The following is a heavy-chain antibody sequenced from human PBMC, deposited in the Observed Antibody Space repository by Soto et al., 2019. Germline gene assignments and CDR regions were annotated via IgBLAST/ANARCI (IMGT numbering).Heavy chain of an antibody. J-gene: IGHJ4*02. D-gene: IGHD2-15*01. CDR2: VRGTGRTT. CDR3: TKDVLYCGGGSCLVGPSYTFDH. CDR1: GFAFSAYA. V-gene: IGHV3-23*01. Sequence: GGSLRLSCAASGFAFSAYAMNWVRHTPRSGLEWVSSVRGTGRTTYPADSVKGRLTMSRDNSKATVYLQMNSLRADDTAVYYCTKDVLYCGGGSCLVGPSYTFDHWGQGTLVTDSS.